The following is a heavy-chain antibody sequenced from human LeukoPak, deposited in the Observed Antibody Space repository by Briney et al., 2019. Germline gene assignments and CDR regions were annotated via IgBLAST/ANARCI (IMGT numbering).Heavy chain of an antibody. V-gene: IGHV3-21*01. CDR1: GFTFNSYS. CDR2: INSSSSYI. CDR3: ARDERSTIFGVVFYYMDV. J-gene: IGHJ6*03. D-gene: IGHD3-3*01. Sequence: GGSLRLSCAASGFTFNSYSMTLVRQAPGKGLEWVSSINSSSSYIYYADSVKGRFTISRDNAKNSLYLQMNSLRAEDTAVYYCARDERSTIFGVVFYYMDVWGKGTTVTVSS.